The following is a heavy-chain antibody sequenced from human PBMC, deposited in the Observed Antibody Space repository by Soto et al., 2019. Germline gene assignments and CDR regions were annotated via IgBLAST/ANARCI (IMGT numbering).Heavy chain of an antibody. Sequence: ESGGGVVQPGRSLRLSCAASGFTFSSYAMHWVRQAPGKGLEWVAVISYDGSNKYYADSVKGRFTISRDNSKNTLDLQKNSLRAEDTAVYYCARDLWDGDQDSWFDPWGQGTLVTVSS. V-gene: IGHV3-30-3*01. J-gene: IGHJ5*02. CDR2: ISYDGSNK. CDR1: GFTFSSYA. CDR3: ARDLWDGDQDSWFDP. D-gene: IGHD4-17*01.